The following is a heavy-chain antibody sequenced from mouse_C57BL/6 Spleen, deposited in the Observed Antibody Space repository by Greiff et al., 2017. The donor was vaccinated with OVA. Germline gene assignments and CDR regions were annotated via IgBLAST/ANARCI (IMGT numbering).Heavy chain of an antibody. CDR1: GYAFSSSW. CDR2: IYPGDGDT. Sequence: VQGVESGPELVKPGASVKISCKASGYAFSSSWMNWVKQRPGKGLEWIGRIYPGDGDTNYNGKFKGKATLTADKSSSTAYMQLSSLTSEDSAVYFCAKNYERFAYWGQGTLVTVSA. J-gene: IGHJ3*01. V-gene: IGHV1-82*01. CDR3: AKNYERFAY. D-gene: IGHD2-4*01.